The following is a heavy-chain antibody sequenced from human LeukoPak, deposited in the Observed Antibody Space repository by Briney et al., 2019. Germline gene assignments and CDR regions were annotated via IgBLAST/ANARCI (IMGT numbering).Heavy chain of an antibody. CDR2: IKSDGSEE. Sequence: GGSLRLSCATSGFIFSSYWMCWVRQAPGKGLEWVANIKSDGSEEYYGDSVKGRFTISRDNAKNSLYLQMNSLRVEDTAVYYCARGDLWMGHWGQGSLVTVSS. V-gene: IGHV3-7*01. D-gene: IGHD3-10*01. CDR1: GFIFSSYW. J-gene: IGHJ4*02. CDR3: ARGDLWMGH.